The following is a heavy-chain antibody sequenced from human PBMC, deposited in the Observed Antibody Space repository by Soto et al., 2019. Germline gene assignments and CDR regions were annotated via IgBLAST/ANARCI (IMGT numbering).Heavy chain of an antibody. CDR3: ATSVAGGRGGWFDP. Sequence: QVQLVQSGAEVKKPGASVKVSCKASGYTFTSYDINWVRQATGQGLEWMGWMNPNSGNTGYAQKFQGRVTMTRNTSISTAYRELSRLRSEDTAVYYCATSVAGGRGGWFDPWGQGTLVTVSS. V-gene: IGHV1-8*01. D-gene: IGHD6-13*01. J-gene: IGHJ5*02. CDR1: GYTFTSYD. CDR2: MNPNSGNT.